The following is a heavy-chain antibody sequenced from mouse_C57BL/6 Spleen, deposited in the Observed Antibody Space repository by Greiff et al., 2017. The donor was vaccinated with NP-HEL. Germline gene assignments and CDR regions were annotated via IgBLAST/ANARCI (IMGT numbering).Heavy chain of an antibody. V-gene: IGHV1-53*01. CDR3: ARNGYYLYYAMDY. Sequence: QVQLKQPGTELVKPGASVKLSCKASGYTFTSYWMHWVKQRPGQGLEWIGNINPSNGGTNYNEKFKSKATLTVDKSSSTAYMQLSSLTSEDSAVYYCARNGYYLYYAMDYWGQGTSVTVSS. CDR1: GYTFTSYW. CDR2: INPSNGGT. J-gene: IGHJ4*01. D-gene: IGHD2-3*01.